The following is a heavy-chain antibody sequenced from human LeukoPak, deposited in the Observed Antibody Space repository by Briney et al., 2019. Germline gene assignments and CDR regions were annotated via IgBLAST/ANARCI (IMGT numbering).Heavy chain of an antibody. Sequence: GESLRLSCAASGFTVSTNYVSWVRQAPGKGLEWVSIIYSGDRTDYADSLKGRFTISRDTSKNTLYLQMSSLRAEDTAVYYCARDVRKQGLWSWGQGTLVTVSS. CDR3: ARDVRKQGLWS. V-gene: IGHV3-66*01. CDR2: IYSGDRT. D-gene: IGHD3-10*01. J-gene: IGHJ4*02. CDR1: GFTVSTNY.